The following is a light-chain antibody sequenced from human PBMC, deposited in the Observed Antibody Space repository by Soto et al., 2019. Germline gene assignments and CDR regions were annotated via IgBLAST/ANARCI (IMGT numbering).Light chain of an antibody. J-gene: IGKJ4*01. CDR3: QQRSDWPCT. CDR2: DAS. CDR1: QRVSSY. V-gene: IGKV3-11*01. Sequence: EIVLTQSPATLSLSPGERATHSCRASQRVSSYLAWYQQKPGQAPRLLIYDASNRATGIPARFSGSGSGTDFTLTISSLEPDDFAVYYCQQRSDWPCTFGGGTKVQIK.